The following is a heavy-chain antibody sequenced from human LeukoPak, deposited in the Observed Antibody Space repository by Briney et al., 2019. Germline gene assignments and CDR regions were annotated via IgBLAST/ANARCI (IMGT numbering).Heavy chain of an antibody. CDR3: ARETAYSGWFDY. CDR2: IYYSGST. D-gene: IGHD6-19*01. Sequence: SQTLSLTCTVSGGSISSGGYYWSWIRQHPGKGLEWIGYIYYSGSTYYNPSLKSRVTISVDTSKNQFSLKLSSVTAADTAFYYCARETAYSGWFDYWGQGTLVTVSS. J-gene: IGHJ4*02. CDR1: GGSISSGGYY. V-gene: IGHV4-31*03.